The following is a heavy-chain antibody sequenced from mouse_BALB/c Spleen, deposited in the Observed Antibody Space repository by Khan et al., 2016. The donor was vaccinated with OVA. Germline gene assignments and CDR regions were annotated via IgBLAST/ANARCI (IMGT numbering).Heavy chain of an antibody. V-gene: IGHV3-2*02. D-gene: IGHD2-4*01. J-gene: IGHJ3*01. CDR1: GYSITSEYT. CDR2: ISYSGNT. CDR3: ARKDYYDFDPFPY. Sequence: EVQLVESGPGLVKPSQSLSLTCTVTGYSITSEYTWNWIRQFPRNKLEWMGFISYSGNTRYNPSLKSRTSITRDTSKNQFFLKLNSVTSEDTATYYCARKDYYDFDPFPYWGQGTLVTVSA.